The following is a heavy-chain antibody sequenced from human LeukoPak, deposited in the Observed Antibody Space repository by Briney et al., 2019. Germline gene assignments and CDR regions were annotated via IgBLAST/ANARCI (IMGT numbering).Heavy chain of an antibody. V-gene: IGHV3-11*01. J-gene: IGHJ4*02. CDR2: ITSSGSTV. CDR1: GFSFSDYY. D-gene: IGHD2-2*01. Sequence: GGSLRLSCAASGFSFSDYYMIWIRQAPGKELEWISHITSSGSTVYYADSVKGRFTIARDNAKNALYLQMNSLRDEDTAVYYCAREAYSSKWYADYWGQGTLVTVSP. CDR3: AREAYSSKWYADY.